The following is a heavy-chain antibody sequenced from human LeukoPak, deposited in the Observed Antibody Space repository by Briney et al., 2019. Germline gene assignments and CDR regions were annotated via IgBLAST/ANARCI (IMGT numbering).Heavy chain of an antibody. J-gene: IGHJ5*02. CDR1: GLTFSSYD. V-gene: IGHV3-23*01. D-gene: IGHD2-15*01. Sequence: GGSQRLSCAASGLTFSSYDMSWVRQAPGKGLEWVSAISGSGGSTYYADSEKGRFTISRDNSKNTMYLQITSLRAEDTTVYYCAKDPPTPVVVVAATVGFDPWGQGTLVTVSS. CDR2: ISGSGGST. CDR3: AKDPPTPVVVVAATVGFDP.